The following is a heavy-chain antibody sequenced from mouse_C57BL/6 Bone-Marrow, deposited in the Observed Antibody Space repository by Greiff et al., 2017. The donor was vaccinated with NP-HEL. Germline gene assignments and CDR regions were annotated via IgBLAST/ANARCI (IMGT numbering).Heavy chain of an antibody. CDR2: INPNNGGT. Sequence: VQLKESGPELVKPGASVKIPCKASGYTFTDYNMDWVKQSHGKSLEWIGDINPNNGGTIYNQKFKGKATLTVDKSSSTAYMELRSLTSEDTAVYYCARYGYGSLDYWGQGTTLTVSS. D-gene: IGHD1-1*01. V-gene: IGHV1-18*01. CDR3: ARYGYGSLDY. CDR1: GYTFTDYN. J-gene: IGHJ2*01.